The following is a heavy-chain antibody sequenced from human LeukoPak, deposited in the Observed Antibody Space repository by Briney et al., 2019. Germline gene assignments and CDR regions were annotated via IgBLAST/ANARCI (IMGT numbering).Heavy chain of an antibody. V-gene: IGHV3-23*01. Sequence: GGSLRLSCAASGLTFNDAWMSWVRQAPGKGLEWVSGISASGGNTYYTDSLKGRFTISRDNSKNTLYLQVNSLRAEDTAVYYCAKKGCTSTSCYTNCWGQGTLVTVSS. CDR3: AKKGCTSTSCYTNC. CDR1: GLTFNDAW. D-gene: IGHD2-2*02. CDR2: ISASGGNT. J-gene: IGHJ4*02.